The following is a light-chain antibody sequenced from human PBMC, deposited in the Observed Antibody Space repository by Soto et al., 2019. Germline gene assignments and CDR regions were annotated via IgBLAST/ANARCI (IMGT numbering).Light chain of an antibody. CDR2: GAS. Sequence: EIVITQSPATLSVYPGERATLSCRASQSVSSNLAWYQQKPGQAPRLLIYGASTRATGIPARFSGSGSGTEFTLTISSLQSEDFAVYYCQQYNNWPPWTFGQGTKVDI. CDR3: QQYNNWPPWT. CDR1: QSVSSN. J-gene: IGKJ1*01. V-gene: IGKV3-15*01.